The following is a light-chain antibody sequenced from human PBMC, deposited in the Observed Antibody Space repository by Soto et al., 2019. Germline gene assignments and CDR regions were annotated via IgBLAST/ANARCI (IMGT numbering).Light chain of an antibody. CDR2: AAS. V-gene: IGKV1-27*01. J-gene: IGKJ1*01. CDR1: QGISNY. Sequence: DIQITQSPSSLSASLGDRVTITCRASQGISNYLAWYQQKPGKVPKLLIYAASTLQSGVPSRFSGSGSGTDFTLTISSLQPEDVATYYCQKYNSAPWTFGQGPKVDIK. CDR3: QKYNSAPWT.